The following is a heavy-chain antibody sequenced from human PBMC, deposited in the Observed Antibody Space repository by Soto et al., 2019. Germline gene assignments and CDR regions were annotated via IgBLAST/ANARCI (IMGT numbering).Heavy chain of an antibody. CDR1: GFTFSSYE. Sequence: EVQLVESGGGLVQPGGSLRLSCAASGFTFSSYEMNWVRQAPGKGLEWVSYISSSGSTIYYADSVKGRFTISRDNAKNSLYLQMNSQRAEDTAVYYCARDGYSYGSHPKFNDWGQGTLVTVS. J-gene: IGHJ4*02. V-gene: IGHV3-48*03. D-gene: IGHD5-18*01. CDR2: ISSSGSTI. CDR3: ARDGYSYGSHPKFND.